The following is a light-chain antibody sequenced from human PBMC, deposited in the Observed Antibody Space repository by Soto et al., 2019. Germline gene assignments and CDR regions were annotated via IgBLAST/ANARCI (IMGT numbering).Light chain of an antibody. V-gene: IGLV1-40*01. CDR2: GNS. J-gene: IGLJ2*01. CDR3: QSYDSRLSWV. CDR1: SSNIGAGYD. Sequence: SVLTQPPSVSGAPGQRVTISCTGSSSNIGAGYDVHWYQQLPGKAPKLLIYGNSNRPSGVPDRFSGSKSGTSASLAITGLQAEDEADYYCQSYDSRLSWVFGGGTKLTVL.